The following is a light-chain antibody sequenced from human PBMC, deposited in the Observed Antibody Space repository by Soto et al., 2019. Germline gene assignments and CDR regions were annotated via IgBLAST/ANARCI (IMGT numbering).Light chain of an antibody. CDR2: DAS. CDR1: QTFSTH. V-gene: IGKV3-11*01. CDR3: QQRSNWPPVIT. J-gene: IGKJ5*01. Sequence: EIGLTQSPATLSLSPGERATLSCRASQTFSTHLAWYQQKPGQAPRLLIYDASKRATGIPARFSGRGSGTDFTLTISSLEPEDFAVYYCQQRSNWPPVITFGQGTRLEIK.